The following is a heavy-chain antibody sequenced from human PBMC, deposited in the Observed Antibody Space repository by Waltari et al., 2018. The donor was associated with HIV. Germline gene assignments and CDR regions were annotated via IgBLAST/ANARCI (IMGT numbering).Heavy chain of an antibody. CDR3: ARHGRNGGTLDY. CDR1: GGSISSSSYY. Sequence: QLQLQESGPGLVKPSETLSLTCTVSGGSISSSSYYWGWIRQPPGKGLEWIGSIYYSASTYYNPSLKSRVTISVDTSKNQFSLKLSSVTAADTAVYYCARHGRNGGTLDYWGQGTLVTVSS. J-gene: IGHJ4*02. D-gene: IGHD2-15*01. V-gene: IGHV4-39*01. CDR2: IYYSAST.